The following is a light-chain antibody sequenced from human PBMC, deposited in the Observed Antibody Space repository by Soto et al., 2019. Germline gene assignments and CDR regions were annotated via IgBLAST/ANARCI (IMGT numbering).Light chain of an antibody. CDR1: QGVSRK. J-gene: IGKJ1*01. V-gene: IGKV3-15*01. Sequence: DIVMTQSPATLSVAPGERVTFSCRASQGVSRKLAWYQHKPGQAPRLLISGASTGATGIPARFSGSGSGTEFTLTISSLQSEDCAIYYCHHYGISPPWTFGQGTKVEIK. CDR3: HHYGISPPWT. CDR2: GAS.